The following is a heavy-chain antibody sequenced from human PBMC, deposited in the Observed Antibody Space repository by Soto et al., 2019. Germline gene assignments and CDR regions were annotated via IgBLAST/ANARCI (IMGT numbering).Heavy chain of an antibody. Sequence: EVQVVESGGGLVQPGGSLRLSCAASGFSVTNNYMNWVRQAPGKGLEWVSIIDIGGNTYYADSVKDRFTISRANSRNTLYFHKACLRAAHTAVYYGARGRGSTGYLGREHYFDYWGQGTLVTVSP. CDR3: ARGRGSTGYLGREHYFDY. D-gene: IGHD2-2*01. CDR1: GFSVTNNY. V-gene: IGHV3-66*01. J-gene: IGHJ4*02. CDR2: IDIGGNT.